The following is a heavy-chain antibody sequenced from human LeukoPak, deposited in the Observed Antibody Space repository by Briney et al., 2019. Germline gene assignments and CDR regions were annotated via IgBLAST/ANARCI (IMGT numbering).Heavy chain of an antibody. Sequence: ASVKVSCKASGYTFTSYGISWVRQAPGQGLEWMGWISVYNGNTNYAQKLQGRVTMTTDTSTSTAYMELRSLRSDDTAVYYCAGVRLGSSGFSEYFEHWGQGTLVTVSS. CDR3: AGVRLGSSGFSEYFEH. J-gene: IGHJ1*01. D-gene: IGHD3-22*01. V-gene: IGHV1-18*01. CDR2: ISVYNGNT. CDR1: GYTFTSYG.